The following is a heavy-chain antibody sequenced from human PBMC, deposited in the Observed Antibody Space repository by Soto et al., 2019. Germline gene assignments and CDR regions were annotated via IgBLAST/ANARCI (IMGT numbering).Heavy chain of an antibody. D-gene: IGHD5-12*01. CDR2: IYPGDSDT. CDR3: ARALGVDIVATTEHYFVY. Sequence: PGESLKISCKGSGYSFTSYWIGWVRQMPGKGLEWMGIIYPGDSDTRYSPSFQGQVTISADKSISTAYLQWSSLKASDTAMYYCARALGVDIVATTEHYFVYWDQGTLVTVSS. V-gene: IGHV5-51*01. CDR1: GYSFTSYW. J-gene: IGHJ4*02.